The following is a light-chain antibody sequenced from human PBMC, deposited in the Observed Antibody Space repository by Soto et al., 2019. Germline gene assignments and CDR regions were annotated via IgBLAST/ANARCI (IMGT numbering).Light chain of an antibody. CDR3: QQYYTSPVT. V-gene: IGKV4-1*01. CDR2: WAS. J-gene: IGKJ1*01. CDR1: QTVLYSSNNQNY. Sequence: DTVMTQSPDSLAVSLGERATINCKSSQTVLYSSNNQNYLAWYQQKPGQPPKLLISWASSRESGVPDRFSGSGSGTDFTLTITSLQAEDGAVYYCQQYYTSPVTFGHGTKVEIK.